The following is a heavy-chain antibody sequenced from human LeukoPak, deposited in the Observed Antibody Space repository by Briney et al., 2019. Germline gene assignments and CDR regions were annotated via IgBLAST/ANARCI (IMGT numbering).Heavy chain of an antibody. CDR3: TTEKLDYSNRH. CDR1: GFTFSNAW. J-gene: IGHJ4*02. D-gene: IGHD4-11*01. V-gene: IGHV3-15*07. CDR2: IKSKTDGGTT. Sequence: GGSLRLSCATSGFTFSNAWMNWVRQTPGKGLEWVGRIKSKTDGGTTDYAAPVKGRFTISRDDSKNTLYLQMNSLKTEDTAVYYCTTEKLDYSNRHWGQGTLVTVSS.